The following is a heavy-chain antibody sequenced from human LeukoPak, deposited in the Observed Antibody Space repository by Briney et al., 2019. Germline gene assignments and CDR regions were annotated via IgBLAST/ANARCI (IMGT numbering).Heavy chain of an antibody. J-gene: IGHJ4*02. Sequence: PSETLSLTCAVSGYSISSGYYWGWIRQPPGKGLEWIGSIYHSGSTYYNPSLKSRVTISVDTSKNQFSLKLSSVTAADAAVCYCARQDYGIVSARFDYWGQGTLVTVSS. D-gene: IGHD3-9*01. CDR3: ARQDYGIVSARFDY. V-gene: IGHV4-38-2*01. CDR1: GYSISSGYY. CDR2: IYHSGST.